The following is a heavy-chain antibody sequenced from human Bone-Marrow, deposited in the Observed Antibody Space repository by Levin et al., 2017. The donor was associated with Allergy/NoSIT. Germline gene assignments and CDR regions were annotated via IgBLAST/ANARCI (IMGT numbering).Heavy chain of an antibody. Sequence: PGGSLRLSCAASGFTFSSYAMHWVRQAPGKGLEWVAVISYDGSNKYYADSVKGRFTISRDNSKNTLYLQMNSLRAEDTAVYYCARDGYSGYRTYFDYWGQGTLVTVSS. J-gene: IGHJ4*02. D-gene: IGHD5-12*01. CDR1: GFTFSSYA. V-gene: IGHV3-30-3*01. CDR3: ARDGYSGYRTYFDY. CDR2: ISYDGSNK.